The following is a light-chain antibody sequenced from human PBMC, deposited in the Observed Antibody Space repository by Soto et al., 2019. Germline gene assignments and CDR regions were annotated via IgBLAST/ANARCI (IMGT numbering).Light chain of an antibody. CDR1: QSISSW. CDR2: DAS. J-gene: IGKJ1*01. Sequence: DIQMTQSPSTLSASVGDRLTITCRASQSISSWLAWYQQKPGKPPKLLIYDASSLESGVPSRFSGSGSGTDFSLTINSLQPDDAATYYCQQYHSYYPWTFGQGTKVEIK. V-gene: IGKV1-5*01. CDR3: QQYHSYYPWT.